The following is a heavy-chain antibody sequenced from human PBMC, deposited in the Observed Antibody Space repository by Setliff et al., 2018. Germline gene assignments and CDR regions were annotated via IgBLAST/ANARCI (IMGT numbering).Heavy chain of an antibody. J-gene: IGHJ4*02. CDR2: IYIGGSA. Sequence: SETLSLTCTVSGGSISSYYWSWIRQPAGKGLEWIGRIYIGGSANYNPSLKSRVTMSADTSKNQFSLKLKSVTAADTAVYYCTRNFLGWLARFWGRGTLVTVSS. V-gene: IGHV4-4*07. CDR1: GGSISSYY. CDR3: TRNFLGWLARF. D-gene: IGHD6-19*01.